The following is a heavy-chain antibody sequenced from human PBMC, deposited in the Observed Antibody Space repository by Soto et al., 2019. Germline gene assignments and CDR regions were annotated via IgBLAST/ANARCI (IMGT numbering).Heavy chain of an antibody. CDR3: AFLDTSLDFDF. CDR1: GYRFTSYW. CDR2: IDPSNSYT. J-gene: IGHJ4*02. D-gene: IGHD3-3*02. V-gene: IGHV5-10-1*01. Sequence: LKISCKGSGYRFTSYWISWVRQMPGKGLEWMGRIDPSNSYTHYSPSFHGHVTISADNSISTAYLQWSNLRASDTAIYYCAFLDTSLDFDFWGQGTLVTVSS.